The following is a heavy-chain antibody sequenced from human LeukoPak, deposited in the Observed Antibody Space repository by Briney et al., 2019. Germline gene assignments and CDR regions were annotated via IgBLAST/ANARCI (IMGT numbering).Heavy chain of an antibody. V-gene: IGHV4-30-2*01. D-gene: IGHD4-17*01. J-gene: IGHJ4*02. CDR2: IYHSGST. Sequence: LRLTCAASGFRFSGYWMHWVRQVPGKGLEWIGYIYHSGSTYYNPSPKSRVTISVDRYKNQFSLKLSSVTAADTAVYYCARAHGDYAFGFDYWGQGTLVTVSS. CDR1: GFRFSGYW. CDR3: ARAHGDYAFGFDY.